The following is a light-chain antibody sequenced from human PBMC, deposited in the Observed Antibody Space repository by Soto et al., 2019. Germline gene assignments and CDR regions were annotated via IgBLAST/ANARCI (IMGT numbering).Light chain of an antibody. V-gene: IGLV1-44*01. CDR2: SNN. Sequence: QSVLTQPPSASGTPGQRVTISCSGSSSNIGSNTVNWYQQLPGTAPKLLIYSNNQRPSGVPDRFSGSKSGTSASLAISGLQSEDEADYYCAAWDDSLNGPVFGGGTQAHRP. CDR3: AAWDDSLNGPV. CDR1: SSNIGSNT. J-gene: IGLJ3*02.